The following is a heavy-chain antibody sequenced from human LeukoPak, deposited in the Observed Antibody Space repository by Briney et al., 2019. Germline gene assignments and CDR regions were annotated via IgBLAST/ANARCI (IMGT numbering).Heavy chain of an antibody. Sequence: PSETLSLTCTVSGASINSYYWSWIRQPPGKGLEWIGYIYYSGSTNYNPSLKSRVTISVDTSKNQFSLKLSSVTAADTAVYYCASVGYGDYAWGQGTLVTVSS. CDR1: GASINSYY. J-gene: IGHJ4*02. V-gene: IGHV4-59*01. CDR3: ASVGYGDYA. D-gene: IGHD4-17*01. CDR2: IYYSGST.